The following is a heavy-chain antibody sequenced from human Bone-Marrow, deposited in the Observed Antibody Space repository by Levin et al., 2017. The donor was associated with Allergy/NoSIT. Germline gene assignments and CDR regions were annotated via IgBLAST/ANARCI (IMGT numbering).Heavy chain of an antibody. Sequence: PGGSLRLSCAASGFTFSSYTMNWVRQAPGKGLEWVSSISRSSSTIYYADSVKGRFTISRDNAKNSLFLQMNSLRADDTAIYYCARDPLEVVVVPDSWGQGTLVTVSS. CDR1: GFTFSSYT. J-gene: IGHJ4*02. D-gene: IGHD2-15*01. V-gene: IGHV3-48*01. CDR3: ARDPLEVVVVPDS. CDR2: ISRSSSTI.